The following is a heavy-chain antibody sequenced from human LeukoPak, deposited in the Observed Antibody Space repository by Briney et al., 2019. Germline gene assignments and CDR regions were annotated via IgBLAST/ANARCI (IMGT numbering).Heavy chain of an antibody. Sequence: SETLSLTCAGYGGSFSGYYWSWIRQILGKGLDWIGEINQSGSTNYNPSLKSRVTISVDTSKHQFSLKLSSVTAADTAVYYCARSSYFIEFDYWGQGTLVTVSS. CDR2: INQSGST. V-gene: IGHV4-34*01. J-gene: IGHJ4*02. CDR3: ARSSYFIEFDY. D-gene: IGHD2/OR15-2a*01. CDR1: GGSFSGYY.